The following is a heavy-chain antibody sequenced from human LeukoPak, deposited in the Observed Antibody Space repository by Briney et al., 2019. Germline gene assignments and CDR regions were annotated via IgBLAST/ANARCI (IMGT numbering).Heavy chain of an antibody. D-gene: IGHD3-22*01. CDR1: GFTFSNYG. Sequence: GRSLRLSCATSGFTFSNYGMHWVRQAPGKGLEWVSATGSNGVTYYADSVKGRFTISRDNSKNALYLQMNGLRADDTAVYYCGIRDTSDYYVFWGQGTLVTVSS. CDR2: TGSNGVT. V-gene: IGHV3-23*01. CDR3: GIRDTSDYYVF. J-gene: IGHJ4*02.